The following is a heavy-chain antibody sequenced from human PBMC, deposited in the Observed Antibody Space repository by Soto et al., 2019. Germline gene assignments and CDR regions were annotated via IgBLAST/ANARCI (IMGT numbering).Heavy chain of an antibody. Sequence: GGSLRLSCAASGFSFTNYAINWVRQAPGKGLEGVSGISGSGGSTYYADSVKGRFTISRDNSKNTLDLQMNSLRAEDTAVYYCAKTARYFAWILYDFDYWGQGTLVTVSS. CDR1: GFSFTNYA. CDR2: ISGSGGST. CDR3: AKTARYFAWILYDFDY. V-gene: IGHV3-23*01. J-gene: IGHJ4*02. D-gene: IGHD3-9*01.